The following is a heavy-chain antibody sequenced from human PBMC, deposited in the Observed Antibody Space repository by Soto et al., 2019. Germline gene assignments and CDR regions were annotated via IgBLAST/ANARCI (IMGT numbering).Heavy chain of an antibody. CDR1: GFTFSGCV. V-gene: IGHV3-33*01. Sequence: PGGSLRLSCAASGFTFSGCVMHWVRQAPGKGLEWVAVILYDGSNEYYTDSVKGRFTISRDDSKNTLYLQMNSLRAEDTAVYYCARERVGSAYIDYWGQGTLVTVSS. CDR3: ARERVGSAYIDY. D-gene: IGHD2-15*01. CDR2: ILYDGSNE. J-gene: IGHJ4*02.